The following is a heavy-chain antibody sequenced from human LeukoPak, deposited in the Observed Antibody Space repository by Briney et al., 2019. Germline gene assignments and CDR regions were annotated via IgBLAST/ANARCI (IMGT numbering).Heavy chain of an antibody. CDR3: ARGAYTYYYDSSGYYYYY. V-gene: IGHV3-11*01. J-gene: IGHJ4*02. CDR1: GFTFSDYY. CDR2: ISSSGSTI. Sequence: PGGSLRLSCAASGFTFSDYYMSWIRQAPGKGLEWVSYISSSGSTIYYADSVKGRFTISRDNAKNSLYLQMNSLRAEDTAVYYCARGAYTYYYDSSGYYYYYWGQGTLVTVSS. D-gene: IGHD3-22*01.